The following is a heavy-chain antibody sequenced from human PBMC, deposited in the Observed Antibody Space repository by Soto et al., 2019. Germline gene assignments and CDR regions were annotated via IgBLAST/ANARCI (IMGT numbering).Heavy chain of an antibody. CDR1: GFTFSSYA. CDR3: ARDPGFWSGYYAFDY. V-gene: IGHV3-30-3*01. D-gene: IGHD3-3*01. J-gene: IGHJ4*02. CDR2: ISYDGSNK. Sequence: GGSLRLSCAASGFTFSSYAMHWVRQAPGKGLEWVAVISYDGSNKYYADSVKGRFTISRDNSKNTLYLQMNSLRAEDTAVYYCARDPGFWSGYYAFDYWGQGTLVTVSS.